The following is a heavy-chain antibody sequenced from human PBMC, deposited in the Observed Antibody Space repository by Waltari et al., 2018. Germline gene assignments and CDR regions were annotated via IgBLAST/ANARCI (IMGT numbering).Heavy chain of an antibody. J-gene: IGHJ5*02. V-gene: IGHV4-4*07. CDR2: IYSGGDT. CDR1: VAPAGTSS. D-gene: IGHD5-18*01. CDR3: VRARVSAQTSMGGFFDP. Sequence: QVQLQESGPGRVGPSGPLSLPCIAPVAPAGTSSWAWSRKPAGKGLEWIGRIYSGGDTHYNPSFKSRITISVDTSTNQFSLTVTSVTAADTAFYYCVRARVSAQTSMGGFFDPWGQGIEVTVSS.